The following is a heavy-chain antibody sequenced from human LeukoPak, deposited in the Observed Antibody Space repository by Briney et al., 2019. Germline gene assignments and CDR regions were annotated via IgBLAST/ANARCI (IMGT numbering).Heavy chain of an antibody. Sequence: GGSLRLSCAASGFTFSSYWMSWVRQAPGKGLEWVANIKQDGSEKYYVDSVKGRFTISRDNAKNSLYLQMNSLRAEDTAVYYCARVKSGGGSCYSLGCYYYYGMDVWGRGTTVTVSS. CDR3: ARVKSGGGSCYSLGCYYYYGMDV. V-gene: IGHV3-7*01. D-gene: IGHD2-15*01. CDR1: GFTFSSYW. CDR2: IKQDGSEK. J-gene: IGHJ6*02.